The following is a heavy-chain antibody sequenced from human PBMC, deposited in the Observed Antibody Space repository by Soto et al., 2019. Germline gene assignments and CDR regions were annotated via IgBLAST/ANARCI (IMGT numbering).Heavy chain of an antibody. V-gene: IGHV4-38-2*01. CDR1: GYSISSGYY. CDR3: ARHDSSGSRNWFDP. J-gene: IGHJ5*02. CDR2: IYHGGST. D-gene: IGHD6-19*01. Sequence: SDTLSLTCAVSGYSISSGYYWGWLRQPPGKGLEWIGSIYHGGSTYYNPSLNSRVTLSIDMTNNHVSLILNSVTAADTAVFYCARHDSSGSRNWFDPWGQGTLVTVSS.